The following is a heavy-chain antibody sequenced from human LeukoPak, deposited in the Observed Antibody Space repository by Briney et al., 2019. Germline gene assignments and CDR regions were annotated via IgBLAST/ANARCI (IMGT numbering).Heavy chain of an antibody. J-gene: IGHJ4*02. V-gene: IGHV3-30-3*01. Sequence: PGGSLRLPCAASGFTFSSYAMHWVRQAPGKGLEWVAVISYDGSNKYYADSVKGRFTISRDNSKNTLYLKMNSLRAEDTAVYYCARDQHCWGQGTLVTVSS. CDR3: ARDQHC. CDR2: ISYDGSNK. CDR1: GFTFSSYA.